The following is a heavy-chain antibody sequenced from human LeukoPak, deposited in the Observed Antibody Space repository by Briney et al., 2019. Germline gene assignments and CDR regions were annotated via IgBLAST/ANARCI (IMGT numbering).Heavy chain of an antibody. CDR1: GFNFSTYW. Sequence: GGSLRLSCVDSGFNFSTYWMIWVRQAPGKGLEWVANIKYDGSEKYYVDSVKGRFTISRDNAKNSLYLQMNNLRAEDTAVYYCARDSGLSGYDLLDYWGQGTLVTVSS. CDR3: ARDSGLSGYDLLDY. V-gene: IGHV3-7*01. J-gene: IGHJ4*02. D-gene: IGHD5-12*01. CDR2: IKYDGSEK.